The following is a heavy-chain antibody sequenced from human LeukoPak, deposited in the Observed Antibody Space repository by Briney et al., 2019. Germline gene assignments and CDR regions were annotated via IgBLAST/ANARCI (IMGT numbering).Heavy chain of an antibody. CDR1: GFTLNDYY. J-gene: IGHJ6*03. CDR2: ISSSGSPR. D-gene: IGHD6-13*01. V-gene: IGHV3-11*04. CDR3: ARCSSSWPNYYYYFYMDV. Sequence: PGGSLRLSCAASGFTLNDYYMTWVRQAPGKGLEWISYISSSGSPRYYADSVKGRFTISRDNAKNSLYLQMNSLRAEDTAVYFCARCSSSWPNYYYYFYMDVWGKGTTVTASS.